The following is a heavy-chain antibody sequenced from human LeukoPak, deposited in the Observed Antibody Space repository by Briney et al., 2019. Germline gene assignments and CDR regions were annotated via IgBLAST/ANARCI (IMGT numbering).Heavy chain of an antibody. Sequence: PSETLCLTCTASGGSISTYYWNWIRQPPGKGLEWIGYFSYSGSTNHNPSLKGRVTISGDTSKNQFSLKLSSVTAADTAFYYCARTYSSSLVFDYWGQGTLVTVSS. CDR3: ARTYSSSLVFDY. CDR1: GGSISTYY. D-gene: IGHD6-6*01. J-gene: IGHJ4*02. CDR2: FSYSGST. V-gene: IGHV4-59*01.